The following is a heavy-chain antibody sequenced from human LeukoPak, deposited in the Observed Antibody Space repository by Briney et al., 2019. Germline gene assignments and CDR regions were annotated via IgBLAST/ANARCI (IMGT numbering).Heavy chain of an antibody. CDR2: IYSGGST. D-gene: IGHD3-10*01. V-gene: IGHV3-53*01. CDR1: GFTFNDYY. CDR3: ARDLFMVRGSDVGDV. Sequence: PGGSLRLSCAASGFTFNDYYMSWIRQAPGKGLEWVSVIYSGGSTYYADSVKGRFTISRDNSKNTLYLQMNSLRAEDTAVYYCARDLFMVRGSDVGDVWGKGTTVTVSS. J-gene: IGHJ6*04.